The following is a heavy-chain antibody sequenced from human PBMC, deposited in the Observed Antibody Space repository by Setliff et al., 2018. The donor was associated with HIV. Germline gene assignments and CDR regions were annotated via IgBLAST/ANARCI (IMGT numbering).Heavy chain of an antibody. CDR3: ARVPTRATADYYYYYMDV. Sequence: SETLSLTCSVSGGSTSSSSYYWSWIRQHPGKGLEWIGYIYYSGSTNYNPSLKSRVTISVDTSKNQFSLKLSSVTAADTAVYYCARVPTRATADYYYYYMDVWGKGTTVTVSS. D-gene: IGHD6-13*01. CDR2: IYYSGST. J-gene: IGHJ6*03. V-gene: IGHV4-61*05. CDR1: GGSTSSSSYY.